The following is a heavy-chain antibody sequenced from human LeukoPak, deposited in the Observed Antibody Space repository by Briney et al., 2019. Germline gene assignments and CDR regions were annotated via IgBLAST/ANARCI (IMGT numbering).Heavy chain of an antibody. CDR1: GGSITNTNY. Sequence: PSETLSLTCGVSGGSITNTNYWTWVRQPPGKGLEWIGEVNLQGTTNYNPSLMGRVAISVDTSENHISLQLTSVTAADTAVYYCAREGGPYRPLDYSGQGTLVTVSS. V-gene: IGHV4-4*02. CDR3: AREGGPYRPLDY. CDR2: VNLQGTT. J-gene: IGHJ4*02.